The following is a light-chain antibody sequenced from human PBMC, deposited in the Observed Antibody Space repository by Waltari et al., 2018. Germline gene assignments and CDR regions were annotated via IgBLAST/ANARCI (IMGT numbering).Light chain of an antibody. CDR2: GTS. CDR3: QHYVSLPVT. V-gene: IGKV3-20*01. Sequence: EILLTQSPGTLSLSPGEGATLSCRASQSVGRSLAWYEQKPGQPPRLLIFGTSNRATGIPDRFSGGGSGTDFSLTITRLGPEGVAVYYCQHYVSLPVTFGQGTKVEIK. CDR1: QSVGRS. J-gene: IGKJ1*01.